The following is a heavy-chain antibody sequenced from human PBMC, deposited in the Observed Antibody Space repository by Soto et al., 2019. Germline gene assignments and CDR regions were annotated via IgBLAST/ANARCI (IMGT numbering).Heavy chain of an antibody. CDR3: AKAEESPGAFDI. CDR1: GFTFSSYA. V-gene: IGHV3-23*01. Sequence: SGGSLRLSCAASGFTFSSYAMSWVRQAPGKGLEWVSAISGSGGSTYYADSVKGRFTISRDNSKNTLYLQMNSLRAEDTAVYYCAKAEESPGAFDIWGQGTMVTVSS. J-gene: IGHJ3*02. CDR2: ISGSGGST.